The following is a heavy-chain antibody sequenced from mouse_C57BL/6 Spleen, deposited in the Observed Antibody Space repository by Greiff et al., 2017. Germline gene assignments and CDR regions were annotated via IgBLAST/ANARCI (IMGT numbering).Heavy chain of an antibody. Sequence: QVQLQQPGTELVKPGASVKLSCKASGYTFTSYWMHWVKQRPGQGLEWIGNINPSYGGTNYNEKFKSKATLTVDKSSSTAYMQLSSLASEDSAIYYCARGYGSSPGWFAYWGQGTLVTVSA. D-gene: IGHD1-1*01. CDR3: ARGYGSSPGWFAY. V-gene: IGHV1-53*01. CDR1: GYTFTSYW. CDR2: INPSYGGT. J-gene: IGHJ3*01.